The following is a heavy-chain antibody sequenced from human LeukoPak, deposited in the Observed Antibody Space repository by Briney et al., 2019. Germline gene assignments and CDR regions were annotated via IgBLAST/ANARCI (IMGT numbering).Heavy chain of an antibody. CDR3: ARDGYRMAARTRTPDY. D-gene: IGHD6-6*01. CDR2: ISSSSSYI. J-gene: IGHJ4*02. CDR1: GFTFSSCS. V-gene: IGHV3-21*01. Sequence: PGGSLRLSCAASGFTFSSCSMNWVRQAPGKGLEWVSSISSSSSYIYYADSVKGRFTISRDNAKNSLYLQMNSLRAEDTAWYYCARDGYRMAARTRTPDYWGQGTLVTVSS.